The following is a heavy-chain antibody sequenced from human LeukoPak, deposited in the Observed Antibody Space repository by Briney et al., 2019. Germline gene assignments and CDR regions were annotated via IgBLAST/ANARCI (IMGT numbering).Heavy chain of an antibody. CDR3: AKDKSRYSSSWQFDY. CDR1: GFTFGDYA. CDR2: ISWNSGSI. J-gene: IGHJ4*02. D-gene: IGHD6-13*01. Sequence: GGSLRLSCAASGFTFGDYAMHWVRQAPGKGLEWVSGISWNSGSIGYADSVKGRFTISRDNAKNSLYLQMNSLRAEDTALYYCAKDKSRYSSSWQFDYWGQGTLVTVSS. V-gene: IGHV3-9*01.